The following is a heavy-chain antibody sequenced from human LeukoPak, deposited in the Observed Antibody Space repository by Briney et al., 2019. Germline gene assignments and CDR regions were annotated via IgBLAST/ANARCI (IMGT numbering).Heavy chain of an antibody. V-gene: IGHV1-2*02. CDR2: INPNSGGT. CDR3: ARDGNFDY. J-gene: IGHJ4*02. D-gene: IGHD1-14*01. CDR1: GHTFIGYY. Sequence: ASVKVSCKASGHTFIGYYMQWVRQAPGQGLEWMGWINPNSGGTNYVQKFQGRVTMTRDTSISTVYMELTRLRSDDTAFYYCARDGNFDYWGQGTLVTVSS.